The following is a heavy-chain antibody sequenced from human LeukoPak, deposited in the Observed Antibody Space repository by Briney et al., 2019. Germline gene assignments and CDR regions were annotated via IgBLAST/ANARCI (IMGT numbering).Heavy chain of an antibody. CDR2: ISGSGGST. CDR3: AKDRRWLQSPPTDY. Sequence: GGSLRLSCAASGFTFSGYGMSWVRQAPGKGLEWVSAISGSGGSTYYADSVKGRFTISRDNSKNTLYLQMNSLRAEDTAVYYCAKDRRWLQSPPTDYWGQGTLVTVSS. V-gene: IGHV3-23*01. J-gene: IGHJ4*02. CDR1: GFTFSGYG. D-gene: IGHD5-24*01.